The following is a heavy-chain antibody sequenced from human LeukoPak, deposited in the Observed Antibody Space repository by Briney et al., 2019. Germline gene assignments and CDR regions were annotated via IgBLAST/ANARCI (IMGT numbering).Heavy chain of an antibody. J-gene: IGHJ6*02. CDR1: GGSISSYY. V-gene: IGHV4-59*01. CDR2: IYYSGST. D-gene: IGHD3-22*01. CDR3: ARDGLSLPPRRFGMDV. Sequence: PSETLSLTCSVSGGSISSYYWSWIRQPPGKGLEWIGYIYYSGSTNYNPSLKSRVTISVDTTKNQFSLELSSVTAADTAVYYCARDGLSLPPRRFGMDVWGQGTTVIVSS.